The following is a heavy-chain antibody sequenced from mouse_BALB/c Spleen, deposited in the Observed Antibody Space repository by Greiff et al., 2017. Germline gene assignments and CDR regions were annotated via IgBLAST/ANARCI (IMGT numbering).Heavy chain of an antibody. V-gene: IGHV5-12-2*01. CDR3: ARLYDYGDYAMDY. CDR2: ISNGGGST. CDR1: GFTFSSYT. Sequence: EVMLVESGGGLVQPGGSLKLSCAASGFTFSSYTMSWVRQTPEKRLEWVAYISNGGGSTYYPDTVKGRFTISRDNAKNTLYLQMSSLKSEDTAMYYCARLYDYGDYAMDYWGQGTSVTVSS. J-gene: IGHJ4*01. D-gene: IGHD2-4*01.